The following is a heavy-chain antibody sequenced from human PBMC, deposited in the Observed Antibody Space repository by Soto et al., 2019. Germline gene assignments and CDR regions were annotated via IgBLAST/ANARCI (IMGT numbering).Heavy chain of an antibody. V-gene: IGHV1-18*01. CDR1: GYTFTSYG. Sequence: QVQLVQSGAEVKKPGASVKVSCKDSGYTFTSYGISWVRQAPGQGLEWMGWISAYNGNTNYAQKLQGITTMTTETSTKTAYMDLRSLRSDDTAVYYCARDPPGYCSGGSCYLYYWGQGTLVTVSS. J-gene: IGHJ4*02. D-gene: IGHD2-15*01. CDR3: ARDPPGYCSGGSCYLYY. CDR2: ISAYNGNT.